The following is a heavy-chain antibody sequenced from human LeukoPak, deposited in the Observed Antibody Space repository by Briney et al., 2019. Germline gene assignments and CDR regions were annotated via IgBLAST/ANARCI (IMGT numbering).Heavy chain of an antibody. CDR1: GDSVSSNSAT. CDR2: TYYRSKWYN. CDR3: ARAVGSAWPLYS. J-gene: IGHJ4*02. Sequence: SQTLSLTCAISGDSVSSNSATWNWIRQSPSRGLEWLGRTYYRSKWYNAYAVSVQSRITINPDTSKNQLSLQLSSVTPEDTAVYYCARAVGSAWPLYSWGQGTLVTVSS. D-gene: IGHD6-19*01. V-gene: IGHV6-1*01.